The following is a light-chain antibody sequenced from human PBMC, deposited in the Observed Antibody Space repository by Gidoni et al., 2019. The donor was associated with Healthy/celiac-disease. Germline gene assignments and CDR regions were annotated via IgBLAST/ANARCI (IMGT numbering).Light chain of an antibody. CDR2: KAF. CDR3: QQYNSYPWT. J-gene: IGKJ1*01. CDR1: PSISSW. V-gene: IGKV1-5*03. Sequence: DIHMPQSPSTLSASVGDRVTITCRASPSISSWLAWYQQKPGKAPKLLIYKAFSLESGVPSRFSGSGSGTEFTLTISSLQPDDFATYYCQQYNSYPWTFGQGTKVEIK.